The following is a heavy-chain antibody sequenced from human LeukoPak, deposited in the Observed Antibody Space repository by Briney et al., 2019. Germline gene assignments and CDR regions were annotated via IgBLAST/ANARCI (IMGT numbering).Heavy chain of an antibody. CDR1: GFTFNNYA. CDR3: AKGPLSHFDS. J-gene: IGHJ4*02. CDR2: INNSGGRT. D-gene: IGHD2/OR15-2a*01. Sequence: HPGGSLRLSCAASGFTFNNYAMTWVRQAPGKGLEWVSAINNSGGRTYYADSVKGRFTISRDNSKNTLYLRMNSLRAEDTAEYYYAKGPLSHFDSWGQGTLVTVSS. V-gene: IGHV3-23*01.